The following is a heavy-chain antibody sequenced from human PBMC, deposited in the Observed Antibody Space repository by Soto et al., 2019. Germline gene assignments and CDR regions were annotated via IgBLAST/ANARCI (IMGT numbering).Heavy chain of an antibody. D-gene: IGHD6-6*01. CDR1: GFTFSSYS. J-gene: IGHJ5*02. CDR2: ISSSSSYI. Sequence: GGSLRLSCAASGFTFSSYSMNWVRQAPGKGLEWVSSISSSSSYIYYADSVKGRFTISRDNAKNSLYLQMNSLRAEDTAVYYCARVYGQLREEFNWFDPWGQGTLVTVSS. V-gene: IGHV3-21*01. CDR3: ARVYGQLREEFNWFDP.